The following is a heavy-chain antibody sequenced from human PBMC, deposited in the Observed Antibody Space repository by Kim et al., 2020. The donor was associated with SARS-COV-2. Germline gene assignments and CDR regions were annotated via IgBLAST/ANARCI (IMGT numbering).Heavy chain of an antibody. J-gene: IGHJ4*02. CDR3: ARSSLLDFDY. Sequence: GGAHYARRFQGRVTMTRDHSISTVYLEMTMLRSDDTAVYYCARSSLLDFDYWGQGTLVTVSS. CDR2: GGA. D-gene: IGHD3-10*01. V-gene: IGHV1-2*02.